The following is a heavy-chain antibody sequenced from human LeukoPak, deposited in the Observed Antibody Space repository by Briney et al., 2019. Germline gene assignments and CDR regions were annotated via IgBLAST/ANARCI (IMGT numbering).Heavy chain of an antibody. CDR2: IRGSGGST. J-gene: IGHJ4*02. V-gene: IGHV3-23*01. CDR1: GFTFSSYA. D-gene: IGHD3-10*01. CDR3: AKRGEDADYFDY. Sequence: PRGSLRLSCAASGFTFSSYAMNWVRQALGKGLEWVSAIRGSGGSTYYTDSVKGRFTISRDNSKNTLYLQMNSLKAEDTAVYYCAKRGEDADYFDYWGQGTLVTVSS.